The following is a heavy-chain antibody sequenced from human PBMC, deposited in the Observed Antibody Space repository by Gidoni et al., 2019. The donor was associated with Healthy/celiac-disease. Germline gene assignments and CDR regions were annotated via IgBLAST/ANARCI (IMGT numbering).Heavy chain of an antibody. CDR1: GGSISSYY. J-gene: IGHJ3*02. CDR2: IYYIGST. CDR3: ARDRGVGAFDI. Sequence: QVQLQESGPGLVKPSETLSLTCTVSGGSISSYYWSWFRQPPGKGLEWIGYIYYIGSTNYNPSLKSRVTISVDTSKNQFSLKLSSVTAADTAVYYCARDRGVGAFDIWGQGTMVTVSS. V-gene: IGHV4-59*01. D-gene: IGHD1-26*01.